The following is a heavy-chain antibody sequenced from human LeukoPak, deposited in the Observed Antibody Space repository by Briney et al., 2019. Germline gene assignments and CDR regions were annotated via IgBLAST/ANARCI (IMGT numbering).Heavy chain of an antibody. CDR2: ISTSSDNM. D-gene: IGHD3-22*01. CDR1: GFTFTTYS. V-gene: IGHV3-21*01. CDR3: ARRYYDRSGYYFDY. Sequence: PGGSLRLSCAASGFTFTTYSMTWVRQAPGKGLEWVSSISTSSDNMNYADSVKGRLTISRDNAKNSLYLQMNSLRAEDTSVYYCARRYYDRSGYYFDYWGQGTLVTVSS. J-gene: IGHJ4*02.